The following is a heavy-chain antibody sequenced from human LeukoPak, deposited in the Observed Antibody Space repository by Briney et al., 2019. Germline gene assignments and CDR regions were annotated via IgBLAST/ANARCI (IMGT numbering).Heavy chain of an antibody. Sequence: ASVKVSCKASGYTFSSYDINWVRQAPGQGLEWMGWINPNSGGTNYAQKFQGRVTMTRDTSISTAYMELSRLRSDDTAVYYCARARRSIAAPDPWGQGTLVTVSS. D-gene: IGHD6-13*01. CDR2: INPNSGGT. CDR1: GYTFSSYD. J-gene: IGHJ5*02. V-gene: IGHV1-2*02. CDR3: ARARRSIAAPDP.